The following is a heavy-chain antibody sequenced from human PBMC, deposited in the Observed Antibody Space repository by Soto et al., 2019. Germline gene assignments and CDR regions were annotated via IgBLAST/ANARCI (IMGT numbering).Heavy chain of an antibody. CDR2: IYYSGST. CDR1: GGSISSGDYY. V-gene: IGHV4-30-4*01. CDR3: ASTYYYDSSGSGGVIDY. Sequence: QVQLQESGPGLVKPSQTLSLTCTVSGGSISSGDYYWSWIRQPPGKGLEWIGYIYYSGSTYYNPSLNSLVTISVTASKNQFSLKLSSVTAADTAVYYCASTYYYDSSGSGGVIDYWGQGTLVTVSS. J-gene: IGHJ4*02. D-gene: IGHD3-22*01.